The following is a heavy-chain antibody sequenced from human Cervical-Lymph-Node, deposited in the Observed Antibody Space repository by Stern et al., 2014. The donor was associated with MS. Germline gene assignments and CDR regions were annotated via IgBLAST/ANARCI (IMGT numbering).Heavy chain of an antibody. Sequence: QAQLVQSGSELKKPGASVKISCKASGYTFTRNGLNWVRQAPGQGLEWMGWIHTNTGRPTYAQGFIGHFVFSLDTSVNTAYLQIDSLKPEDTAVYYCARDADAFDIWGQGTVVTVSS. CDR1: GYTFTRNG. V-gene: IGHV7-4-1*01. CDR2: IHTNTGRP. CDR3: ARDADAFDI. J-gene: IGHJ3*02.